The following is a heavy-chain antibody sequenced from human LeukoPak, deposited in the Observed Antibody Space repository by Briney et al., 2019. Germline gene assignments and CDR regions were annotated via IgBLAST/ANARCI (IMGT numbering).Heavy chain of an antibody. V-gene: IGHV4-30-4*01. J-gene: IGHJ5*02. Sequence: PSETLSLTCTVSGGSISSGDYYWSWIHQPPGKGLEWIGYIYYSGSTYYNPSLKSRVTISVDTSKNQFSLKLSSVTAADTAVYYCVTMEVAGTTESGFDPWGQGTLVTVSS. CDR1: GGSISSGDYY. CDR2: IYYSGST. D-gene: IGHD1-1*01. CDR3: VTMEVAGTTESGFDP.